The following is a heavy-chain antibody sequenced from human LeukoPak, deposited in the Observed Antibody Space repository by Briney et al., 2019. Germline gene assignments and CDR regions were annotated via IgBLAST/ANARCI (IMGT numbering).Heavy chain of an antibody. CDR2: ISYDGSNK. D-gene: IGHD3-3*01. CDR1: GFTFSSYG. V-gene: IGHV3-30*18. J-gene: IGHJ4*02. Sequence: RSLRLSCAASGFTFSSYGMNWVRQAPGKGLEWVAVISYDGSNKYYADSVKGRFTISRDNSKNTLYLQMNSLRAEDTAVYYCAKYDFSGGDYWGQGTLVTVSS. CDR3: AKYDFSGGDY.